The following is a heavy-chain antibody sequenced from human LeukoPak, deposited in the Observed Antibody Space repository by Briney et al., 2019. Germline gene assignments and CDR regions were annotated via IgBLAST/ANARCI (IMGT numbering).Heavy chain of an antibody. Sequence: GGSLRLSCAASGFTFSSYSMNWVRQAPGKGLEWVSSISSSSSYIYYADSVKGRFTISRDNAKNSLYLQMNSLRAEDTAVYYCARDPKPHGSRNLGWFDPWGQGTLVTVSS. D-gene: IGHD3-10*01. CDR3: ARDPKPHGSRNLGWFDP. CDR1: GFTFSSYS. J-gene: IGHJ5*02. V-gene: IGHV3-21*01. CDR2: ISSSSSYI.